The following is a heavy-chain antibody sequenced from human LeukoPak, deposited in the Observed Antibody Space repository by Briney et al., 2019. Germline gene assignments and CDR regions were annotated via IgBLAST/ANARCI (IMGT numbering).Heavy chain of an antibody. J-gene: IGHJ4*02. Sequence: PGGSLRLSCAASGFTFSSYWMHWGRQAPGKGLVWVSRINSDGSSTNYADSVKGRFTISRGNAENTLYLQMNSLRAEDTAVYYCARKANGLTFDYWGPGTLVTVSS. CDR1: GFTFSSYW. D-gene: IGHD2-8*01. CDR3: ARKANGLTFDY. V-gene: IGHV3-74*01. CDR2: INSDGSST.